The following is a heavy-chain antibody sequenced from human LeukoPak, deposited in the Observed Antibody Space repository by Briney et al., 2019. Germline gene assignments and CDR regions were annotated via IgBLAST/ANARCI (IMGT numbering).Heavy chain of an antibody. D-gene: IGHD5-12*01. CDR3: TRGGRGYTPFDPYFDY. CDR1: GFTFSKYG. J-gene: IGHJ4*02. V-gene: IGHV3-23*01. Sequence: GGSLRLSCAASGFTFSKYGMSWVRQAPGKALGWVSVISGSGGTTYYADSVKGRFSISRDNSNNTLYLQMNSLRSEDTAVYYCTRGGRGYTPFDPYFDYWGQGTLVTVSS. CDR2: ISGSGGTT.